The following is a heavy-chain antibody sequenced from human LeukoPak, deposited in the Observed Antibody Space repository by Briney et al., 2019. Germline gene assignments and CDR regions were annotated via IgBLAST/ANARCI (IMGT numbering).Heavy chain of an antibody. CDR1: GFIVSSNY. Sequence: QPGGSLRLSCAASGFIVSSNYMSWVRQAPGKGLEWVSFVYGGGSTYYADSVKGRFTISRDNSKNTLYLQMNSLRTEDTAVYFCARDSYSSGWWYYFDYWGQGTLVTVSS. V-gene: IGHV3-66*02. J-gene: IGHJ4*02. D-gene: IGHD6-19*01. CDR3: ARDSYSSGWWYYFDY. CDR2: VYGGGST.